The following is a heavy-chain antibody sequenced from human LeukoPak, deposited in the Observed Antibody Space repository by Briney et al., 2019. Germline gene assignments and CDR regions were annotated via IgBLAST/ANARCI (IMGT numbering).Heavy chain of an antibody. CDR3: ANSSPSRHDAFDI. Sequence: GGSLRLSCAASGFTFSSYGMHWVRQAPGKGLEWVAFVRYDGSNKYYADSVKGRFTISRDNSKNTLYLQMNSLRAEDTAVYYCANSSPSRHDAFDIWGQGTMVTVSS. V-gene: IGHV3-30*02. CDR1: GFTFSSYG. CDR2: VRYDGSNK. J-gene: IGHJ3*02.